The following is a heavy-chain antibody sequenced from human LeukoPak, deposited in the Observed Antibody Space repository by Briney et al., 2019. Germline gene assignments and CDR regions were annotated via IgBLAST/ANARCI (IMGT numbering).Heavy chain of an antibody. D-gene: IGHD5-24*01. CDR3: ARDGFTRWLQLY. CDR1: GFTFSSYS. V-gene: IGHV3-48*01. J-gene: IGHJ4*02. CDR2: ISSSSSTI. Sequence: GGSLRLSCAASGFTFSSYSMNWVRQAPGKGLEWVSYISSSSSTIYYADSVKGRFTISRDSSKNTLYLQVNSLRAEDTALYYCARDGFTRWLQLYWGQGTLVTVSS.